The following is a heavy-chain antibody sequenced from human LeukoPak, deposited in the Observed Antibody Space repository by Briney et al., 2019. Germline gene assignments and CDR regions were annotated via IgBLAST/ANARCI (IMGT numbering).Heavy chain of an antibody. V-gene: IGHV4-59*01. CDR2: IYYSGST. J-gene: IGHJ4*02. Sequence: PSETLSLTCTVSGGSISSYYWSWLRQPPGKGLEWIGYIYYSGSTNYNPSLTSRVTISVDTSKNQFSLKLSSVTAADTAVYYCAIQLWVRGPFDYWGQGTLVTVSA. D-gene: IGHD5-18*01. CDR3: AIQLWVRGPFDY. CDR1: GGSISSYY.